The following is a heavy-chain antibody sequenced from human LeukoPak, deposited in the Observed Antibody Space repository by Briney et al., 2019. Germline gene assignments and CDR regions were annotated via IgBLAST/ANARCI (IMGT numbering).Heavy chain of an antibody. J-gene: IGHJ5*02. CDR2: IYYSGST. CDR1: GGSISSYY. CDR3: AAYGSGLRWFDP. V-gene: IGHV4-59*08. Sequence: SETLSLTCTVSGGSISSYYWSWIRQPPGKGLEWIGYIYYSGSTNYNPSLKSRVTISVDTSKNQFSLKLSSVTAADTAVYYCAAYGSGLRWFDPWGQGTLVTVSS. D-gene: IGHD3-10*01.